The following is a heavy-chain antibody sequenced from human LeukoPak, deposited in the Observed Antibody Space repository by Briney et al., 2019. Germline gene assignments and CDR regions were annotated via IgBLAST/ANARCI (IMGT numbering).Heavy chain of an antibody. V-gene: IGHV3-64D*09. D-gene: IGHD7-27*01. CDR1: GFTFSSYE. Sequence: GGSLRLSCAASGFTFSSYEMNWVRQAPGKGLEYVSLITPNGGSTNYADSVKGRFTISRDDSKNTLYLQMNSLRPEDTAMYFCVKDLTGSWAFDVWGQGTMVTVSS. CDR2: ITPNGGST. CDR3: VKDLTGSWAFDV. J-gene: IGHJ3*01.